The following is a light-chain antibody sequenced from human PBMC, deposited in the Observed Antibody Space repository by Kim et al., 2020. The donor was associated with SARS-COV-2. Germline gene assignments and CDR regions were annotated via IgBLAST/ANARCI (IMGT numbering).Light chain of an antibody. J-gene: IGKJ2*01. CDR2: AAS. CDR3: QQSYSTPRT. CDR1: QSISSY. V-gene: IGKV1-39*01. Sequence: DIQMTQSPSSLSASVGDRVTITCRASQSISSYLNWYQRKPGKAPKLLIYAASSLQSGVLSRFSGSGSGTDFTLTISSLQPEDFATYYCQQSYSTPRTFGQGTKLEIK.